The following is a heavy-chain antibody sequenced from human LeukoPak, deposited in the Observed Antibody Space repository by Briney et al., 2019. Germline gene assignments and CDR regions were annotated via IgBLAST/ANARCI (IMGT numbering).Heavy chain of an antibody. J-gene: IGHJ3*02. V-gene: IGHV3-48*04. Sequence: PGGSLRLSCAASGFTFSSYSMNWVRQAPGKGLEWVSYISSSSSTIYYADSVKGRFTISRDNAKNSLYLQMNSLRAEDTAVYYCASDSSGGDAFDIWGQGTMVTVSS. D-gene: IGHD3-22*01. CDR3: ASDSSGGDAFDI. CDR1: GFTFSSYS. CDR2: ISSSSSTI.